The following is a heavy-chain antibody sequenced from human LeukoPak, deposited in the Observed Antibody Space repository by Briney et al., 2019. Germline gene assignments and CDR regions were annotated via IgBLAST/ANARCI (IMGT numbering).Heavy chain of an antibody. J-gene: IGHJ4*02. D-gene: IGHD3-22*01. Sequence: GESLKISCKGSGYSFTSYWIGWVRQMPGKSLEWMWIIYPGDSDTRYSPSFQGQVTISADKSISTAYLQWSSLKASDTAMYYCARYYYDSSGYYHFDYWGQGTLVTVSS. CDR2: IYPGDSDT. CDR1: GYSFTSYW. CDR3: ARYYYDSSGYYHFDY. V-gene: IGHV5-51*01.